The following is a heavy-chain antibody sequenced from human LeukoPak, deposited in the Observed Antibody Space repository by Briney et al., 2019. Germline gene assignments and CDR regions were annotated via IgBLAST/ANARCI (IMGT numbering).Heavy chain of an antibody. D-gene: IGHD2-2*01. J-gene: IGHJ4*02. CDR2: INPSGGNT. V-gene: IGHV1-46*01. CDR3: ARGLRGSPAFDY. CDR1: GYTFTSYY. Sequence: ASVKVSCKASGYTFTSYYIHWVRQAPGQGLEWMGIINPSGGNTSYAQKFQGRVTMTRDMSISTAYMELSRLRSDDTAVYYCARGLRGSPAFDYWGQGTLVTVSS.